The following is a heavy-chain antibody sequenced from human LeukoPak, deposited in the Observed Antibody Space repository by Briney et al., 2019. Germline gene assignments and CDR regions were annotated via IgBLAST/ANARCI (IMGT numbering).Heavy chain of an antibody. CDR2: ITWNSGSI. V-gene: IGHV3-9*01. CDR1: AFTFDNYA. Sequence: QPGRSLRLSCAASAFTFDNYAMHWVRQAPGKGLEWVSGITWNSGSIGYADSVKGRFTISRDNAKNSLYLQMNSLRAEDTAVYYCAGIAAADYYFDYWGQGTLVTVSS. D-gene: IGHD6-13*01. J-gene: IGHJ4*02. CDR3: AGIAAADYYFDY.